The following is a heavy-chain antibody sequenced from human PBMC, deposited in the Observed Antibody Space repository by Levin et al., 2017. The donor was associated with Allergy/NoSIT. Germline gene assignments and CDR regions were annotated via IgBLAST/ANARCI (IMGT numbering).Heavy chain of an antibody. CDR1: GFTFSDYY. V-gene: IGHV3-11*01. Sequence: LSLTCAASGFTFSDYYMSWIRQAPGKGLEWVSYISSSGSTIYYADSVKGRFTISRDNAKNSLYLQMNSLRAEDTAVYYCARSPNWNDHFHNAFDIWGQGTMVTVSS. CDR2: ISSSGSTI. CDR3: ARSPNWNDHFHNAFDI. D-gene: IGHD1-1*01. J-gene: IGHJ3*02.